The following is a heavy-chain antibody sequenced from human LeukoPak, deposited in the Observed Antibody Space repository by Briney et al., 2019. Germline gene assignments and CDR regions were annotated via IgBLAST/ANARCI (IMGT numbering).Heavy chain of an antibody. Sequence: PGRSLRLSCAASGFTFSSYAMHWVRQAPGKGLEWVAVIPYDGSNKYYADSVKGRFTISRDNSKNTLYLQMNSLRAEDTAVYYCARDLELRYYYDSSGFFGGFDYWGQGTLVTVSS. J-gene: IGHJ4*02. CDR3: ARDLELRYYYDSSGFFGGFDY. CDR2: IPYDGSNK. D-gene: IGHD3-22*01. V-gene: IGHV3-30-3*01. CDR1: GFTFSSYA.